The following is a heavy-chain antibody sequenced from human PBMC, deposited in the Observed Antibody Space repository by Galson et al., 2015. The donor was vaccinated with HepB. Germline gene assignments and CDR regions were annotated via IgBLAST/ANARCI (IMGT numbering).Heavy chain of an antibody. Sequence: SVKVSCKASGYTFTSYAMHWVRQAPGQRLEWMGWINAGNGNTKYSQKFQGRVTITRDTSASTAYMELSSLRSEDTAVYYCARDDLSSGTIFDYWGQGTLVTVSS. CDR1: GYTFTSYA. D-gene: IGHD6-19*01. J-gene: IGHJ4*02. V-gene: IGHV1-3*01. CDR2: INAGNGNT. CDR3: ARDDLSSGTIFDY.